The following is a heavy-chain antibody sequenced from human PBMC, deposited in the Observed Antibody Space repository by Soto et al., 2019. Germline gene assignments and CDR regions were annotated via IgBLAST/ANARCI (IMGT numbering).Heavy chain of an antibody. D-gene: IGHD6-19*01. CDR2: IYYSGST. Sequence: PSETLSLTCTVSGGSISSYYWSWIRQPTGKGLEWIGYIYYSGSTNYNPSLKSRVTISVDTSKNQFSLKLSSVTAADTAVYYCAREGDPNIAVAGRPMDVWGQGTTVTVSS. CDR3: AREGDPNIAVAGRPMDV. CDR1: GGSISSYY. V-gene: IGHV4-59*01. J-gene: IGHJ6*02.